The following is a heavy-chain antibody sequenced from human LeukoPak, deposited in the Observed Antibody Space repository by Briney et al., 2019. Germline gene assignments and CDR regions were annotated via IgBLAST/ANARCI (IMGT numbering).Heavy chain of an antibody. CDR2: ISDSGNTI. CDR1: GFTFSDHS. V-gene: IGHV3-11*04. Sequence: GGSLRLSCAASGFTFSDHSMSWIRQAPGKGLEWISYISDSGNTIYHADSVKGRFTISRDNANNSLYLQVNSLRAEDTAVYYCARTIYFTYYYYHYYMDVWGKGTTVTVSS. CDR3: ARTIYFTYYYYHYYMDV. D-gene: IGHD2/OR15-2a*01. J-gene: IGHJ6*03.